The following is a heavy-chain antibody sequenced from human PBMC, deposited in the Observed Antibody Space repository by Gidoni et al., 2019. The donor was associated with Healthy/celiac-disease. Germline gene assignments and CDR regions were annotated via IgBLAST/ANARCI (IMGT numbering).Heavy chain of an antibody. Sequence: QVQLQESGPGLVKPSETLSLTCTVSGYSISSGYYWGWIRQPPGKGLEWIGSIYHSGSTYYNPSLKSRVTISVDTSKNQFSLKLSSVTAADTAVYYCARGFGVVIIPHYWGQGTLVTVSS. V-gene: IGHV4-38-2*02. CDR2: IYHSGST. D-gene: IGHD3-3*01. CDR1: GYSISSGYY. J-gene: IGHJ4*02. CDR3: ARGFGVVIIPHY.